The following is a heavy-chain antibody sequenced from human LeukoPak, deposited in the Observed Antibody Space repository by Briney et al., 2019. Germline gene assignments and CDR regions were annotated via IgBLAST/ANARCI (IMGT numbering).Heavy chain of an antibody. CDR1: GFTFSDYW. D-gene: IGHD5-12*01. CDR3: VAGRGWLPDY. V-gene: IGHV3-7*03. CDR2: IKQDGSEK. J-gene: IGHJ4*02. Sequence: GGSLRLSCAASGFTFSDYWMNWVRQAPGKGLEWVAIIKQDGSEKLYVDSVKGRFTISRDNAKNSLYLQMNSLRVDDMAVYYRVAGRGWLPDYWGQGTLVTVSS.